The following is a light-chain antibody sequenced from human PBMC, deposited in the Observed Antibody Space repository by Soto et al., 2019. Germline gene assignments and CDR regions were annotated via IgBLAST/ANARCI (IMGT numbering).Light chain of an antibody. V-gene: IGKV3-15*01. CDR1: QSVRSN. J-gene: IGKJ4*01. CDR3: QQDSAWPLT. Sequence: EIVMTQSPATLSVSPGERATLFCRASQSVRSNFLAWYQQKPGQAPRLLIYGASTRATGIPARFSGSGSGTEFTLTINSLQSEDFAVYYCQQDSAWPLTFGGGTKVEIK. CDR2: GAS.